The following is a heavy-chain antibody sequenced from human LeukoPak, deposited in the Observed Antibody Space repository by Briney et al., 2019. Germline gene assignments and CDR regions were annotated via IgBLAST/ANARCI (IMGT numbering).Heavy chain of an antibody. J-gene: IGHJ4*02. CDR2: IYYSGST. CDR1: GGSISSYY. V-gene: IGHV4-59*01. D-gene: IGHD6-19*01. CDR3: ASNLAVADYYFDY. Sequence: SETLSLTCTVSGGSISSYYWSWIRQPPGKGLEWIGYIYYSGSTNYNPSLKSRVTISVDTSKNQFSLKLSSVTAADTAVYYCASNLAVADYYFDYWGQGTLVTVSS.